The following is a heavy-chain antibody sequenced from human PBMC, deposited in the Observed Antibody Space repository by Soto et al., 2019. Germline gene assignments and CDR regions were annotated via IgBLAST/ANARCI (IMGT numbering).Heavy chain of an antibody. Sequence: PGESLKISCKGSGYSFTSYWIGLVRQMPGKGLEWMGIIYPGDSDTRYSPSFQGQVTISADKSISTAYLQWSSLKASDTAMYYCARTSTTLYNWFDPWGQGTLVTVSS. CDR2: IYPGDSDT. CDR1: GYSFTSYW. CDR3: ARTSTTLYNWFDP. V-gene: IGHV5-51*01. J-gene: IGHJ5*02.